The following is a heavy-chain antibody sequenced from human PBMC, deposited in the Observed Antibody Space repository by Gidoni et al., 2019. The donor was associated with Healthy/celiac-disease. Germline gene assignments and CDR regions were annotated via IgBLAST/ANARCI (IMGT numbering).Heavy chain of an antibody. CDR3: AKDHRQLWTYFDY. J-gene: IGHJ4*02. Sequence: QVQLVESGGGVVQRGGSLRLLCAASGFPCSSYGMHWVRQAPGKGVEWVAFIRYDGSNKYYADAVKGRFTISRDNSKNTLYLQMNSLGAEDTAVYYCAKDHRQLWTYFDYWGQGTLVTVSS. V-gene: IGHV3-30*02. D-gene: IGHD5-18*01. CDR1: GFPCSSYG. CDR2: IRYDGSNK.